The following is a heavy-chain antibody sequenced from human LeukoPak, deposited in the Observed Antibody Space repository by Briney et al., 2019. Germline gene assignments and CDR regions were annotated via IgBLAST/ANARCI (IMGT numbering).Heavy chain of an antibody. V-gene: IGHV3-30*02. CDR1: GFTFSSYG. CDR3: ATSRITMVRGADCYMDV. Sequence: GGSLRLSCAASGFTFSSYGMHWVRQAPGKGLEWVAFIRYDGSNKYYADSVKGRFTISRDNSKNTLYLQMNSLRAEDTAVYYCATSRITMVRGADCYMDVWGKGTTVTISS. D-gene: IGHD3-10*01. J-gene: IGHJ6*03. CDR2: IRYDGSNK.